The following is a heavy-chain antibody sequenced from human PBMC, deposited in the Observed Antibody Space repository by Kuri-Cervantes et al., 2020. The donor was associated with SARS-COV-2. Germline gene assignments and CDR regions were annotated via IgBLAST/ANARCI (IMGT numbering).Heavy chain of an antibody. J-gene: IGHJ3*02. D-gene: IGHD5-18*01. Sequence: GGSLRLSCAASGFTFSSYSMNWVRQAPGKGLEWVSSISSSSSYIYYADSVKGRFTISRDNAKNSLYLQMNSLRAEDTAVYYCARSGYSYGPETQGAFDIWGQGTMVTV. V-gene: IGHV3-21*01. CDR1: GFTFSSYS. CDR3: ARSGYSYGPETQGAFDI. CDR2: ISSSSSYI.